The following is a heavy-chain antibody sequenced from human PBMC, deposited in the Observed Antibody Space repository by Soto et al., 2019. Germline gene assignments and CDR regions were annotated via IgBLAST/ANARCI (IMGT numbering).Heavy chain of an antibody. CDR2: INHSGST. CDR1: GGSFSGYY. D-gene: IGHD2-2*01. Sequence: SETLSLTCAVYGGSFSGYYWSWIRQPPGKGLEWIGEINHSGSTNYNPSLKSRVTISVDTSKNQFSLKLSSVTAADTAVYYCARYLVVPAAMSWFDPWGQGTLVTVSS. V-gene: IGHV4-34*01. CDR3: ARYLVVPAAMSWFDP. J-gene: IGHJ5*02.